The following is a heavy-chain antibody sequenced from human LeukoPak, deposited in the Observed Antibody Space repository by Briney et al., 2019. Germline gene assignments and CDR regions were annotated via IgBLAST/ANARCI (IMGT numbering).Heavy chain of an antibody. V-gene: IGHV3-48*04. D-gene: IGHD1-26*01. CDR3: ARDRIVGATRPYYFDY. CDR2: ISSSSSTI. CDR1: GFTFSSYS. Sequence: PGGSLRLSFAASGFTFSSYSMNWVRQAPGKGLEWVSYISSSSSTIYYADSVKGRFTISRDNAKNSLYLQMNSLRAEDTAVYYCARDRIVGATRPYYFDYWGQGTLVTVSS. J-gene: IGHJ4*02.